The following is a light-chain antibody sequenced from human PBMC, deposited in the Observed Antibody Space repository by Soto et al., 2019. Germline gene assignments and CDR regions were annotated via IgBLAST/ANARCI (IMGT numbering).Light chain of an antibody. Sequence: QAVVTQPPSASGPPGQRVTISCSGGSSTIGSNTVDWYQQLPGTAPKLIIYNNDQRPSGVPDRFSGYRSGTSASLAISGLQPDDEGVYYCAVWGNNLNGPGVFGGGTQLTVL. CDR1: SSTIGSNT. CDR3: AVWGNNLNGPGV. J-gene: IGLJ3*02. CDR2: NND. V-gene: IGLV1-44*01.